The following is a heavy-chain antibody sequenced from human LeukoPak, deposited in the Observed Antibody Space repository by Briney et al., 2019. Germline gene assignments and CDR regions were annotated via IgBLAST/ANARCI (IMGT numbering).Heavy chain of an antibody. Sequence: PGGSLRLSCAASGFIFSGYGMHWVRQAPGKGLEWVAVIWFDGSIKYYADSVKGRFTFSRDNSKNTLSLQMNSLRADDTAVYYCARDPAAASRGFGMDVWGQGTTVTVSS. CDR1: GFIFSGYG. CDR3: ARDPAAASRGFGMDV. CDR2: IWFDGSIK. J-gene: IGHJ6*02. D-gene: IGHD2-15*01. V-gene: IGHV3-33*01.